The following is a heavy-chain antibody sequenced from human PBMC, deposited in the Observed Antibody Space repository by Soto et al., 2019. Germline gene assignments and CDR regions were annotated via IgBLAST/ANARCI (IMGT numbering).Heavy chain of an antibody. CDR1: GYKFTSYA. V-gene: IGHV1-3*01. CDR2: INPGGLKT. Sequence: AAGKSWSKATGYKFTSYATHWERQAPGQGLEWMGWINPGGLKTKYSQKFQYRVTFTRDTSASTAYMELSSLRSEDTAIYYCGKDESFSSGCYYFG. J-gene: IGHJ6*01. D-gene: IGHD6-19*01. CDR3: GKDESFSSGCYYFG.